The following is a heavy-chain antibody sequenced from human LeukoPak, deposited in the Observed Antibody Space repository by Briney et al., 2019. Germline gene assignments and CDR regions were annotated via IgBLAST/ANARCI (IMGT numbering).Heavy chain of an antibody. J-gene: IGHJ5*02. D-gene: IGHD2-15*01. V-gene: IGHV1-69*04. CDR1: GGTFSSYA. CDR3: AREACGGSCSRFDP. CDR2: IIPIFGIA. Sequence: SVKVSCKASGGTFSSYAISWVRQAPGQGLEWMGRIIPIFGIANYAQKFQGRVTITADKSTSTAYMELSSLRSEDTAVYYCAREACGGSCSRFDPWGQGTLVTISS.